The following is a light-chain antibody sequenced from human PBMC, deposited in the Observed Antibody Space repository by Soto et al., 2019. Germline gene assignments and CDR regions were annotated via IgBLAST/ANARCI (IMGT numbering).Light chain of an antibody. CDR2: AAS. J-gene: IGKJ2*01. CDR1: QGINIF. Sequence: DIQLTQSPSFLSASVGDRVTITCRASQGINIFLAWFQQKPGKAPNLLISAASTLQSGVPSRFSGSGSETEFTLTITSRQTEDSATYYCQQRNSYPRTFGQGTKVEIK. V-gene: IGKV1-9*01. CDR3: QQRNSYPRT.